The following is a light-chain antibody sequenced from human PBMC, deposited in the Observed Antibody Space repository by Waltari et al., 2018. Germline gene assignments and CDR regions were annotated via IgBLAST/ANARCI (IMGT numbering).Light chain of an antibody. CDR1: RRDVGGFNY. J-gene: IGLJ2*01. CDR2: EVS. Sequence: QSALTQPASVSGSPGQSSTISCTGTRRDVGGFNYVSWYQQHPGKAPKLMIYEVSNRPSGVSNRFSGSKSGNTASLTISGLQAEDEADYYCSSYTSSSSVVFGGGTKLTVL. V-gene: IGLV2-14*01. CDR3: SSYTSSSSVV.